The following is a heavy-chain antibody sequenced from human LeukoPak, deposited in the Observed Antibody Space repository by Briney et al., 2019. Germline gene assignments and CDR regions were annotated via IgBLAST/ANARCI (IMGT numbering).Heavy chain of an antibody. CDR2: IRGGGGSA. CDR3: ARDPNGDYIGAFDM. J-gene: IGHJ3*02. CDR1: GFTFSAYA. V-gene: IGHV3-23*01. D-gene: IGHD4-17*01. Sequence: PGGSLRLSCTASGFTFSAYAMMWVRKAPGKGPEWVSAIRGGGGSAFYADSVKGRFTISRDNSKYTLFSQMSSLRAEDTAVYYCARDPNGDYIGAFDMWGPGTMVTVSS.